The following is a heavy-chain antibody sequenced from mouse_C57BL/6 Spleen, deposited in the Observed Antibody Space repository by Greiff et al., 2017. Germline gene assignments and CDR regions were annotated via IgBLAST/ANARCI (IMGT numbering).Heavy chain of an antibody. D-gene: IGHD1-1*01. V-gene: IGHV1-15*01. Sequence: QVQLKQSGAELVRPGASVTLSCKASGYTFTDYEMHWVKQTPVHGLEWIGAIDPETGGSAYNQKFKGKAILTADKSSSTAYMGLLSLTSEDSAVYYCSYYGSSYDYYAMDYWGQGTSVTVSS. CDR2: IDPETGGS. CDR3: SYYGSSYDYYAMDY. J-gene: IGHJ4*01. CDR1: GYTFTDYE.